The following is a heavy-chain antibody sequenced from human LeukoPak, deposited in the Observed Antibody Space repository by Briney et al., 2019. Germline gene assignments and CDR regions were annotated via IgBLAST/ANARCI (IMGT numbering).Heavy chain of an antibody. CDR2: ISSSDGST. Sequence: GGSLRLSCAASGFTFRRYAMSWVRQAPGKGLEWASGISSSDGSTYYADSVKGRFTISRDNSKNTLYLQMNSLRAEDTAVYYCAKDLWFGDLSFGDYWGQGTLVTVSS. CDR1: GFTFRRYA. D-gene: IGHD3-10*01. J-gene: IGHJ4*02. V-gene: IGHV3-23*01. CDR3: AKDLWFGDLSFGDY.